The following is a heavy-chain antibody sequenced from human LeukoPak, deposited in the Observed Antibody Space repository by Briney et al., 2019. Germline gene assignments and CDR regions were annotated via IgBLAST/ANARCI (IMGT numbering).Heavy chain of an antibody. Sequence: SETLSLTCTVPDGSISNSFWNWVRQPPGKGLEWIAYIHTSGSTNYNPAFKSRVTLSVDTSKSQFSLRLNSVTASDTAVYYCANSYDGKIVPFDNWGQGTLVNVSS. CDR3: ANSYDGKIVPFDN. D-gene: IGHD4-23*01. V-gene: IGHV4-4*09. CDR1: DGSISNSF. CDR2: IHTSGST. J-gene: IGHJ4*02.